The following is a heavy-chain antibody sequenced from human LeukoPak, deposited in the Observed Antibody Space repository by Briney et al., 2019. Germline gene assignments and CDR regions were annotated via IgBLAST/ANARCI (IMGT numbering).Heavy chain of an antibody. CDR3: ARDRSYYSDTGTDY. V-gene: IGHV4-61*02. J-gene: IGHJ4*02. CDR1: GVSISRGSHY. Sequence: PSETLSLTCTVSGVSISRGSHYWSWIRQPAGKGLEWIGRIHTIGNTNYSPSLWRRVPISVDTSKNQFSLRLHSVTAADTAVYYCARDRSYYSDTGTDYWGQGALVTVSS. D-gene: IGHD3-22*01. CDR2: IHTIGNT.